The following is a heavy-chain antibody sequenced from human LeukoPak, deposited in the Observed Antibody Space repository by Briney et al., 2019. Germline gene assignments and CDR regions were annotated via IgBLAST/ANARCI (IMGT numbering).Heavy chain of an antibody. D-gene: IGHD3-10*01. J-gene: IGHJ3*02. CDR2: IIPIVGIA. CDR3: ARARAGSSDAFDI. Sequence: SVKVSCKASGGTFSSYTISWVRQAPGQRLEWMGRIIPIVGIANYAQKLQGRVSMTAGKSTSTAYMELSSLRSEDTAVYYCARARAGSSDAFDIWGQGTMVTVSS. CDR1: GGTFSSYT. V-gene: IGHV1-69*02.